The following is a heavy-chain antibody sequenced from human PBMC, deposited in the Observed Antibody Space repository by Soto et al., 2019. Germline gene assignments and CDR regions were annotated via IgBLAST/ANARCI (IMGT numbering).Heavy chain of an antibody. CDR2: IDPSGGIT. V-gene: IGHV1-46*01. D-gene: IGHD3-22*01. CDR3: ARDLIGHDNYETIGYYFDH. CDR1: GYSFTNFH. Sequence: QVQLSQFGAEVKKPGASVKVSCKASGYSFTNFHIHWVRQAPGQGLEWMGMIDPSGGITRDAQRLQGRITMTRDASTSTVYTELRSLTSEDTAVYYCARDLIGHDNYETIGYYFDHWGQGTLVTVSS. J-gene: IGHJ4*02.